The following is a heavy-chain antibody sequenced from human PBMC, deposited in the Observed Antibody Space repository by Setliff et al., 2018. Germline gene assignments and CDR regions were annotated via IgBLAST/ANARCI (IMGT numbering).Heavy chain of an antibody. D-gene: IGHD6-6*01. CDR3: VREGVDRRSSTDYRYYMDV. J-gene: IGHJ6*03. CDR1: GATFSSHG. Sequence: SVKVSCKASGATFSSHGISWVRQAPGQGLEWMGGTIPMFGTTEYAQKFQGRLTIITDESTNTAFMQLSSLRSDDTAVYYCVREGVDRRSSTDYRYYMDVWGKGTTGTSP. CDR2: TIPMFGTT. V-gene: IGHV1-69*05.